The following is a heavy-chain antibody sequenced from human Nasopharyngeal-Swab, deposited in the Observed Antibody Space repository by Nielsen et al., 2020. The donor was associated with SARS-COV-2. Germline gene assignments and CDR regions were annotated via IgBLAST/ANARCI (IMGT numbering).Heavy chain of an antibody. V-gene: IGHV3-11*06. CDR2: ISSSSSYT. J-gene: IGHJ3*02. D-gene: IGHD3-9*01. CDR1: GFTFSDYY. CDR3: AKDPNDLTYYDILTGRDNAFDI. Sequence: GEALKISCAASGFTFSDYYMSWIRQAPGKGLEWVSYISSSSSYTNYADSVKGRFTISRDNAKNSLYLQMNSLRAEDTAVYYCAKDPNDLTYYDILTGRDNAFDIWGQGTMVTVSS.